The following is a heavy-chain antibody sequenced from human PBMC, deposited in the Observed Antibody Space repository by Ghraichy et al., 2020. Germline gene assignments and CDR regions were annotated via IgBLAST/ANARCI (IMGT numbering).Heavy chain of an antibody. CDR3: ARDIIFAENYGGNSADY. J-gene: IGHJ4*02. Sequence: ASVKVSCKASGYTFTSYGISWVRQAPGQGLEWMGWISAYNGNTNYAQKLQGRVTMTTDTSTSTAYMELRSLRSDDTAVYYCARDIIFAENYGGNSADYWGQGTLVTVSS. CDR1: GYTFTSYG. CDR2: ISAYNGNT. V-gene: IGHV1-18*01. D-gene: IGHD4-23*01.